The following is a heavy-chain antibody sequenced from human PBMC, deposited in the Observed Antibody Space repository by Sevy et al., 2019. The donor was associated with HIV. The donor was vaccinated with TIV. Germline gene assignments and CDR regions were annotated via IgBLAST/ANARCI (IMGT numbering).Heavy chain of an antibody. Sequence: ASVKVSCKVSGYTLTELSIHWVRQAPGKGLEWMGGFDPEDGETIYAQKFQGKVTMTEDTSTDTAYMELSSLRSEDTAVYYCATDRKLLTAVGYYYGMDVWGQGTTVTVSS. V-gene: IGHV1-24*01. CDR2: FDPEDGET. CDR1: GYTLTELS. J-gene: IGHJ6*02. CDR3: ATDRKLLTAVGYYYGMDV. D-gene: IGHD2-15*01.